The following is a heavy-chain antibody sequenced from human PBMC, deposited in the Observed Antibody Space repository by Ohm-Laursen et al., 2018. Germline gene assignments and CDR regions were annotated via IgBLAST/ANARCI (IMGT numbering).Heavy chain of an antibody. V-gene: IGHV4-34*01. Sequence: GTLSLTCAVYGGSFSGYYWSWIRQPPGKGLEWIGEINHSGSTNYNPSLKSRVTISVDTSRNQFSLKLYSVTAADTAVYYCARSVYYEAFDIGGQGTMVTVSS. D-gene: IGHD3-3*01. J-gene: IGHJ3*02. CDR2: INHSGST. CDR3: ARSVYYEAFDI. CDR1: GGSFSGYY.